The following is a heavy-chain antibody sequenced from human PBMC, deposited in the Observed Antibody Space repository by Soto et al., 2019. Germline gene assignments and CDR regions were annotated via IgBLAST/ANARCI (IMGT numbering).Heavy chain of an antibody. V-gene: IGHV3-48*01. CDR2: ISSSSSTI. CDR3: ARCPVRRAGISCVDP. J-gene: IGHJ5*02. D-gene: IGHD6-13*01. CDR1: GFTFSSYS. Sequence: EVQLVESGGGAVQPGGSLRLSCAASGFTFSSYSMNRVCQAPVKGLDWAPYISSSSSTIYYADSVKGRFTISRANAKNSLHLQVKSRVAWDRSGYECARCPVRRAGISCVDPLGQGTGVNVSS.